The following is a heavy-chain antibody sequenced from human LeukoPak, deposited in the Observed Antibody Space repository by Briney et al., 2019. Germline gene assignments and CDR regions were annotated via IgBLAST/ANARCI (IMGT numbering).Heavy chain of an antibody. J-gene: IGHJ6*03. D-gene: IGHD3-10*01. Sequence: GQSLRPSCAASALTFSNAWMSWDRQAPGEGLEWDGRIKSKTAGGTTDYAAPVKGRFTISRDDSKNTLYLQMNSLKTEDTAVYYCTTVYYGSGSYYFYYYMDVWGKGTTVTVSS. V-gene: IGHV3-15*01. CDR1: ALTFSNAW. CDR3: TTVYYGSGSYYFYYYMDV. CDR2: IKSKTAGGTT.